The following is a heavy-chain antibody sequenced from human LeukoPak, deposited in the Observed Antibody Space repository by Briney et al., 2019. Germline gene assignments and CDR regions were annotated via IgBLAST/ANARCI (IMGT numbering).Heavy chain of an antibody. J-gene: IGHJ4*02. D-gene: IGHD3-16*02. Sequence: GASVKVSCKASGYTFTGYYMHWVRQAPGQGLEWMGWINPNSGGTNYAQKFQGRVTMTRDTSIGTAYMELSRLRSDDTAVYYCARDLYVWGSYRFSDYWGQGTLVTVSS. CDR3: ARDLYVWGSYRFSDY. V-gene: IGHV1-2*02. CDR1: GYTFTGYY. CDR2: INPNSGGT.